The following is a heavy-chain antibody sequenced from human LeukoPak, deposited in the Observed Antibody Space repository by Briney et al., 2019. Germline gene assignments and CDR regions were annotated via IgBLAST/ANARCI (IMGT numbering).Heavy chain of an antibody. D-gene: IGHD3-22*01. CDR1: GVTFSSYG. Sequence: GGSLRLSCAASGVTFSSYGMNWVRQAPGKGLEWVSGIGVGGTTYYADSVKGRFTISRDTSKSTLSLQMNSLRGEDTAVYYCAKTQGYYDCWGQGTLVTVSS. V-gene: IGHV3-23*01. CDR2: IGVGGTT. J-gene: IGHJ4*02. CDR3: AKTQGYYDC.